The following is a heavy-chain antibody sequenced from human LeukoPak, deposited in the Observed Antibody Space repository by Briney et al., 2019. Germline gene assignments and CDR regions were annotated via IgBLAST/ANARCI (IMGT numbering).Heavy chain of an antibody. V-gene: IGHV4-59*01. CDR1: GGSISSYY. CDR2: IYYSGST. Sequence: SETLSLTCTVSGGSISSYYWSWIRQPPGKGLEWIGYIYYSGSTNYNPSLKSRVTISVDTSKNQFSLKLSSVTAADTAVYYCASEGITMSYWGQGTLVTVSS. D-gene: IGHD3-3*01. CDR3: ASEGITMSY. J-gene: IGHJ4*02.